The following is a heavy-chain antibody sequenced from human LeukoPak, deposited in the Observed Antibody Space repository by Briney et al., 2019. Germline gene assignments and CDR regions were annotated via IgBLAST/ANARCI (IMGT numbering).Heavy chain of an antibody. CDR1: GFSFNNFG. D-gene: IGHD6-13*01. CDR3: AREGAAAAHFDY. CDR2: ISYDGSNK. Sequence: GGSLRLSCTASGFSFNNFGIYWVRQAPGKGLEWVAVISYDGSNKYYADSVKGRFTISRDNSKNTLYLQMNSLRAEDTAVYYCAREGAAAAHFDYWGQGTLVTVSS. V-gene: IGHV3-30*03. J-gene: IGHJ4*02.